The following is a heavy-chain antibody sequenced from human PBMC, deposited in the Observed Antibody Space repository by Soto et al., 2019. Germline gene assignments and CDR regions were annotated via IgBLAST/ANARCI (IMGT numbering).Heavy chain of an antibody. Sequence: ASVKVSCKASGYSFTSYYMHWVRQAPGQGLEWMGIINPSGGSTSYAQKFQGRVTMTRDTSTSTVYMELSSLRSEDTAVYYCARDNGSYYYFDYLGQGTLVTVSS. V-gene: IGHV1-46*01. J-gene: IGHJ4*02. CDR2: INPSGGST. D-gene: IGHD1-26*01. CDR3: ARDNGSYYYFDY. CDR1: GYSFTSYY.